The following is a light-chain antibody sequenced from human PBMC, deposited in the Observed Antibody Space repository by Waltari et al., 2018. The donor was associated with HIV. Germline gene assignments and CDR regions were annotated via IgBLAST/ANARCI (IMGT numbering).Light chain of an antibody. CDR3: CSFTKSDSLV. J-gene: IGLJ2*01. V-gene: IGLV2-14*03. CDR2: GVG. Sequence: ALIQPASVSGSPGQSITISCTVTSDDIGFSKFVSWYKQHPGKSPPLMIYGVGFRPSGVPSRFSGSRSGNTASLTIFGLQAEDEADYYCCSFTKSDSLVFGGGTKLTVL. CDR1: SDDIGFSKF.